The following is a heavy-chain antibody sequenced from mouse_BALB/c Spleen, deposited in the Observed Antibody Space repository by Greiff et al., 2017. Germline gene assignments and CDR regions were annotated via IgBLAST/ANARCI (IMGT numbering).Heavy chain of an antibody. V-gene: IGHV5-9-4*01. CDR2: ISSGGSYT. J-gene: IGHJ3*01. CDR3: AKKYGNFFAY. CDR1: GFTFSSYA. Sequence: EVKLQESGGGLVKPGGSLKLSCAASGFTFSSYAMSWVRQSPEKRLEWVAEISSGGSYTYYPDTVTGRFTISRDNAKNTLYLEMSSLRSEDTAMYYCAKKYGNFFAYWGQGTLVTVSA. D-gene: IGHD2-10*02.